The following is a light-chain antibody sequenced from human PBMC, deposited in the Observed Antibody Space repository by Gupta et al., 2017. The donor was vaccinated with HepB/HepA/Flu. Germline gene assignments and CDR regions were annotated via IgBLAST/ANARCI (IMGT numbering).Light chain of an antibody. CDR3: NSLASSNTLVI. CDR1: SSDVGGYNA. J-gene: IGLJ2*01. V-gene: IGLV2-14*01. CDR2: DVN. Sequence: QSALTQPASVSGPPGQSITISCTGTSSDVGGYNAVSWYQQHPGKAPKLLIYDVNNRPSGVSNRFSGSKSGNTASLTISGLQAEDEADYYCNSLASSNTLVIFGGGTRLTVL.